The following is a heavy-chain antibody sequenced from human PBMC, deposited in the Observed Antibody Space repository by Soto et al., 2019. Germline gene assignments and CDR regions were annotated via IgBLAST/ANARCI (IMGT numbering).Heavy chain of an antibody. V-gene: IGHV4-30-2*01. CDR2: IYHSGST. Sequence: SETLSLTCAVSGGSISSGGYSWSLIRQPPGKGLEWIGYIYHSGSTYYNPSLKSRVTISVDRSKNQFSLKLSSVTAADTAVYYCARGYDINHFHYYYGMDVWGQGTTVTVS. CDR3: ARGYDINHFHYYYGMDV. CDR1: GGSISSGGYS. D-gene: IGHD1-1*01. J-gene: IGHJ6*02.